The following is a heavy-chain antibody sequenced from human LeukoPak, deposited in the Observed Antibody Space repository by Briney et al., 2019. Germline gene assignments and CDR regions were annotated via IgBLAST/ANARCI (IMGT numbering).Heavy chain of an antibody. CDR2: IYTSGST. CDR3: ARDKRGYDILTGYYNSWFDP. V-gene: IGHV4-4*07. J-gene: IGHJ5*02. Sequence: PSETLSLTCTVSGGSISSYYWSWIRQPAGKGLEWIGRIYTSGSTNYNPSLKSRVTMSVDTSKNQFSLKLSPVTAADTAVYYCARDKRGYDILTGYYNSWFDPWGQGTLVTVSS. D-gene: IGHD3-9*01. CDR1: GGSISSYY.